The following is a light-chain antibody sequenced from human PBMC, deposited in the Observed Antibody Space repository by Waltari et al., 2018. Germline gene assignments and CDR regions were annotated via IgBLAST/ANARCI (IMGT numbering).Light chain of an antibody. CDR2: CNS. V-gene: IGLV1-40*01. J-gene: IGLJ3*02. CDR1: SSNIGAGYD. CDR3: QSYDSSLSGSV. Sequence: QSVLTQPPSVSGAPGQRVTISCTGISSNIGAGYDVHWYQQLPGTAPKLLIYCNSNRPSGVPDRFSGSKSGTSASLAITGLQAEDEADYYCQSYDSSLSGSVFGGGTKLTVL.